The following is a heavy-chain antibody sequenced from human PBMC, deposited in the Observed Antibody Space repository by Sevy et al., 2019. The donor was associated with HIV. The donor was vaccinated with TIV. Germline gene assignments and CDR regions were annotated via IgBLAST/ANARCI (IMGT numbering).Heavy chain of an antibody. CDR2: ISYDGGKK. Sequence: GGSLRLSCAVSGFTFNAYDMHWVHQAPGKGLEYMALISYDGGKKYYADSVKGRFTISRDNSENTLYLQMNNLRAEDTAVYYCAKDLYYDILTGDATDAFDMWGQGTIVTVSS. D-gene: IGHD3-9*01. V-gene: IGHV3-30*18. J-gene: IGHJ3*02. CDR1: GFTFNAYD. CDR3: AKDLYYDILTGDATDAFDM.